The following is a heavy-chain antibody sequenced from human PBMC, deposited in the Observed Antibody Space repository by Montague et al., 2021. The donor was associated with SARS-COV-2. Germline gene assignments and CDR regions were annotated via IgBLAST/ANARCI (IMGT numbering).Heavy chain of an antibody. CDR3: AKGARIFVWEPTQCNWFDP. D-gene: IGHD1-26*01. CDR2: IYSGGSST. V-gene: IGHV3-23*03. CDR1: GFTFSSYA. Sequence: SLRLSLSASGFTFSSYAMSWVRQAPGKGLEWVSVIYSGGSSTYYADSVKGRFTISRDNSKNTLYLQMNSLRAEDTAVYYCAKGARIFVWEPTQCNWFDPWGQGTLVTVSS. J-gene: IGHJ5*02.